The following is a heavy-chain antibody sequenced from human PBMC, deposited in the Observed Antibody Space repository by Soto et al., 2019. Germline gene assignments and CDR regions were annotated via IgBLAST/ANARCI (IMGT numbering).Heavy chain of an antibody. CDR1: GFTFSTYV. V-gene: IGHV3-23*01. J-gene: IGHJ3*02. CDR2: ISYSADKT. D-gene: IGHD1-7*01. CDR3: ARRATTATTNWGAFDI. Sequence: PGGSLRLSCAASGFTFSTYVMNWVRQAPGKGLEWVSTISYSADKTFYADSVKGRFTISRDNSRDTLFLQMNSLRADDAALYYCARRATTATTNWGAFDIWGQGTIVTLSS.